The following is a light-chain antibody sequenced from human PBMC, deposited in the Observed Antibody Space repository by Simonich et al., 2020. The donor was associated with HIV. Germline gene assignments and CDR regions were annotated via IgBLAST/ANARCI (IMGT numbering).Light chain of an antibody. J-gene: IGLJ2*01. CDR3: CSYAGAYTVI. CDR1: NSDVGGYTY. CDR2: DVT. Sequence: QSALTQPRSVSGSPGQSVTLSCTGTNSDVGGYTYVSWYQQHPGKAPKLIIYDVTKRPSGAPNRFSGSKSDNTASLTISGLQAEDESDYYGCSYAGAYTVIFGGGTKLTVL. V-gene: IGLV2-11*01.